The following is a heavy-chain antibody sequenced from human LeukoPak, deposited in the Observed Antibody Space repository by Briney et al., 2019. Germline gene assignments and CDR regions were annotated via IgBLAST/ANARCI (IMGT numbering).Heavy chain of an antibody. CDR1: GGTFDNHA. CDR2: IIPIFGTT. D-gene: IGHD2-21*02. J-gene: IGHJ4*02. V-gene: IGHV1-69*05. CDR3: AREGLDAADFIIPYFDS. Sequence: GASVKFSCKASGGTFDNHAVSWVRQAPGKGLEWMGGIIPIFGTTTYAQTFQARVAITTDELRATAYMTLSSLTSEDTAVYYCAREGLDAADFIIPYFDSWGQGTLVTVSS.